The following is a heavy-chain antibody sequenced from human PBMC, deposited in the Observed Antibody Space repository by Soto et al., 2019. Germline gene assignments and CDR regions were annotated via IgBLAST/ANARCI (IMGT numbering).Heavy chain of an antibody. CDR2: INHSGST. Sequence: SSETLSLTCAVYGGSFSGYYWSWIRQPPGKGLEWIGEINHSGSTNYNPSLKSRVTISVDTSKNQFSLKLSSVTAADTAVYYCASLGGIAVAGSDYWGQGTLVTVS. V-gene: IGHV4-34*01. J-gene: IGHJ4*02. CDR3: ASLGGIAVAGSDY. D-gene: IGHD6-19*01. CDR1: GGSFSGYY.